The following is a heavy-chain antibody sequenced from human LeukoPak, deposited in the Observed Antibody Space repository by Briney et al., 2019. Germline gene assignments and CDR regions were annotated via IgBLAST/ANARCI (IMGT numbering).Heavy chain of an antibody. V-gene: IGHV3-48*03. CDR3: ARGRGLTLSYHYFDY. Sequence: GGSLRLSCAASGFTFSSHEMNWVRQAPGKGLEWVSYITSSGSAIYYADSVKGRFTISRDNAKNSLYLQMNSLRDEDTAVYYCARGRGLTLSYHYFDYWGQGTLVTVSS. CDR2: ITSSGSAI. CDR1: GFTFSSHE. D-gene: IGHD3-10*01. J-gene: IGHJ4*02.